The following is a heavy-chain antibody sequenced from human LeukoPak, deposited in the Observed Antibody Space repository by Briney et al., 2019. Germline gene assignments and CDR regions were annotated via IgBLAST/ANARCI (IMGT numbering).Heavy chain of an antibody. D-gene: IGHD1-26*01. CDR1: GFRFGDFG. J-gene: IGHJ6*02. V-gene: IGHV3-49*04. Sequence: PGRSLRLPCTGSGFRFGDFGMSWVRQAPGKGLEWVGFIRSTGYGAATEYAASARGRFTISRDDSKSIAYLRMNRLKNEDTGVYYCAREAWETRLYRNGMDVWGQGTTVTVSS. CDR3: AREAWETRLYRNGMDV. CDR2: IRSTGYGAAT.